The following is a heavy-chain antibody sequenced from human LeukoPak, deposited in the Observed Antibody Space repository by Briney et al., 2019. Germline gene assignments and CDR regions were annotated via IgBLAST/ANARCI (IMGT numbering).Heavy chain of an antibody. J-gene: IGHJ5*02. CDR2: ISAYNGNT. D-gene: IGHD3-10*01. CDR3: ARDPLTVLLWFGTNSWFDP. V-gene: IGHV1-18*01. CDR1: GYTFTSYG. Sequence: GASVKVSCKASGYTFTSYGISWVRQAPGQGLEWMGWISAYNGNTNYAQKLQGRVTMTTDTSTSTAYMELRSLRSDDTAVYYCARDPLTVLLWFGTNSWFDPWGQGTLVTVSS.